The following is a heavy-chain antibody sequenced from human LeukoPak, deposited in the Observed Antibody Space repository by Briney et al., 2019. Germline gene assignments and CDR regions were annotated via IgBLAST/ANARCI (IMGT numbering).Heavy chain of an antibody. CDR1: GYSFSTYW. D-gene: IGHD5-24*01. CDR2: IYPGDSDT. CDR3: AKVVELATLTGDSYTYSYHMDV. Sequence: GESLKISCKGSGYSFSTYWIGWVRQMPGKGLAWMGFIYPGDSDTRYSPSFQGQVTISADKSITTAYLQWSSLKASDTAMYYCAKVVELATLTGDSYTYSYHMDVWGKGTAVTVSS. V-gene: IGHV5-51*01. J-gene: IGHJ6*03.